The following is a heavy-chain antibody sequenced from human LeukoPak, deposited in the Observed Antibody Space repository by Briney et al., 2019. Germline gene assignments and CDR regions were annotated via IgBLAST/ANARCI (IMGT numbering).Heavy chain of an antibody. CDR2: ISSSSSTI. Sequence: GGSLRLSCAASGFTFSSYSMNWVRQAPGKGLEWVSYISSSSSTIYYADSVKGRFTISRDNAKNSLYLQMNSLRAEDTAVYYCARDRRTYYYDSSGYSVAEYFQHWGQGTLVTVSS. CDR1: GFTFSSYS. J-gene: IGHJ1*01. CDR3: ARDRRTYYYDSSGYSVAEYFQH. V-gene: IGHV3-48*04. D-gene: IGHD3-22*01.